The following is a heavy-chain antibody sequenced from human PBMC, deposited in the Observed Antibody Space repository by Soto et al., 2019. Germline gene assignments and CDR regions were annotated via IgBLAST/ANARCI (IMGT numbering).Heavy chain of an antibody. Sequence: SETLSLTCTVSGASISSGDYYWTWIRQPPGKGLEWIGSIYYSGSTYYNPSLKSRVTISLDTSKNQFSLKLSSVTAADTAVYYCARGSSIAGLYYGMDVWGQGTTVTVSS. CDR2: IYYSGST. J-gene: IGHJ6*02. D-gene: IGHD6-6*01. CDR3: ARGSSIAGLYYGMDV. CDR1: GASISSGDYY. V-gene: IGHV4-30-4*01.